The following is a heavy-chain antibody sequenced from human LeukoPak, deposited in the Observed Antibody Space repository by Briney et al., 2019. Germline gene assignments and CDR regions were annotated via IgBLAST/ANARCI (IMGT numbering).Heavy chain of an antibody. V-gene: IGHV3-74*01. Sequence: QPGGSLRLSCAASGFTLSSYWMHWVRQAPGKGLVWVSRINSDGSSTSYADSVKGRFTISRDNAKNTMYLQMNSLRAEDTAVYYCAREGYSYPYYYYYGMDVWGQGTTVTVSS. J-gene: IGHJ6*02. CDR3: AREGYSYPYYYYYGMDV. D-gene: IGHD5-18*01. CDR2: INSDGSST. CDR1: GFTLSSYW.